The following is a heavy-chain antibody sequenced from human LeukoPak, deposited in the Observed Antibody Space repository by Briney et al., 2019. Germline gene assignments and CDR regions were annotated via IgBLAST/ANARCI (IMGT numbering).Heavy chain of an antibody. CDR1: GLTFSSYN. CDR2: ISSTSNTI. CDR3: AREEGFDY. J-gene: IGHJ4*02. Sequence: PGGALRLSCAASGLTFSSYNMNWVRQATGKGLEWVSFISSTSNTIYYADSVKGRFTISRDNAKNSLYLQMNSLRAEDTAAYYCAREEGFDYWGQGTLVTVSS. V-gene: IGHV3-48*01.